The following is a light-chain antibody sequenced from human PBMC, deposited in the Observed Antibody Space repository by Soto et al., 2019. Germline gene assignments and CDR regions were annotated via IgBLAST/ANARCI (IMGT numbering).Light chain of an antibody. Sequence: VLTQSPATLSLSPGERATLSCRASLNVNSYLAWYQQKPGQAPRLLIYDASNRAAGIPARFSGSGSGTDFTLTISSLEPEDFAIYYCQQYNNWPPLTFGGGTKVEIE. CDR1: LNVNSY. V-gene: IGKV3-11*01. CDR3: QQYNNWPPLT. J-gene: IGKJ4*01. CDR2: DAS.